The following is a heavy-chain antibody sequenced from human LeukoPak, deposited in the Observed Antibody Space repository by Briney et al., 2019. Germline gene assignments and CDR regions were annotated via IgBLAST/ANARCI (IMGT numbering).Heavy chain of an antibody. V-gene: IGHV4-34*01. J-gene: IGHJ4*02. CDR1: GGSFSGYY. D-gene: IGHD3-10*01. CDR3: ARGGLLLWSGELLSRQHRDFDY. CDR2: INHSGST. Sequence: TSETLSLTCAVYGGSFSGYYWSWIRQPPGKGLEWIGEINHSGSTNYNPSLKSRVTISVDTSKNQFSLKLSSVTAADTAVYYCARGGLLLWSGELLSRQHRDFDYWGQGTLVTVSS.